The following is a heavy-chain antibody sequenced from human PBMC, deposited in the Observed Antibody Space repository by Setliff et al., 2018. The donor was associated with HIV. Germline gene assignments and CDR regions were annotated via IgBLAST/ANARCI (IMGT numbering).Heavy chain of an antibody. CDR2: IYSGGST. CDR3: AKIPHTGDSAYDV. Sequence: ETLSLSCAASGFTVSSNYMNWVRQAPGKGLEWVSVIYSGGSTYYADSVKGRFTISRDNSKNTLYIQMNSLRAEDTALYYCAKIPHTGDSAYDVWGQGTMVTVSS. J-gene: IGHJ3*01. CDR1: GFTVSSNY. V-gene: IGHV3-66*02. D-gene: IGHD7-27*01.